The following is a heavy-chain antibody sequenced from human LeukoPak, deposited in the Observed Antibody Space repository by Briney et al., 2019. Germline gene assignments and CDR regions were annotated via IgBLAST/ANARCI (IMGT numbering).Heavy chain of an antibody. CDR1: GGTFSSYA. D-gene: IGHD1-1*01. V-gene: IGHV1-69*13. CDR3: AGVHNWNDWVVHYYYGMDV. Sequence: SVKVSCKASGGTFSSYAISWVRQAPGQGLEWMGGVIPIFGTANYAQKFQGRVTITADESTSTAYMELSSLRSEDTAVYYCAGVHNWNDWVVHYYYGMDVWGQGTTVTVSS. J-gene: IGHJ6*02. CDR2: VIPIFGTA.